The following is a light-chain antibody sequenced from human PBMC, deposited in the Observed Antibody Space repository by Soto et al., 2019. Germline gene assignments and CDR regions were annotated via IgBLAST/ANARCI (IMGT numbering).Light chain of an antibody. CDR1: RSNLGAGYG. CDR2: GNT. V-gene: IGLV1-40*01. J-gene: IGLJ2*01. Sequence: QSVLTQPPSVSGAPGQRVTIPCTGSRSNLGAGYGVHWYQQLPGTAPKLLIAGNTKRPSGVPDRFSASKSGTSASLTISGLQAEDEADYYCQSYDTSLSAVVFGGGTQLTVL. CDR3: QSYDTSLSAVV.